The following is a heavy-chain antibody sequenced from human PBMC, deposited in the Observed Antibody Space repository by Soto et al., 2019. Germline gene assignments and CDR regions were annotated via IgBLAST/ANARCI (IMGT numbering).Heavy chain of an antibody. D-gene: IGHD4-4*01. V-gene: IGHV5-51*01. J-gene: IGHJ4*02. Sequence: PGESLKISCKDSGFSFASSWIGWVRQMPGKGLEWMGVIYPGDSDTRYSPSFQGQVTISADKSISTAYLQWSSLKASDTAMYYCARGDYRVLEFWGLGTLVTVSS. CDR2: IYPGDSDT. CDR1: GFSFASSW. CDR3: ARGDYRVLEF.